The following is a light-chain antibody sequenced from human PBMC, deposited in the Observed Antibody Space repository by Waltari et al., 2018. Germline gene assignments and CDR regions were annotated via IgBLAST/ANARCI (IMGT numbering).Light chain of an antibody. J-gene: IGKJ2*01. V-gene: IGKV3-15*01. Sequence: EAMMTQSPATLSVSPGDRATPPCRASQSVSNNVAWFQQNPGQAPSLLIYDASTRATGVPARFSGSGSGTEFTLTISSLQTEDFAVYYCQQYNNWPLYTFGQGTKLEIK. CDR2: DAS. CDR1: QSVSNN. CDR3: QQYNNWPLYT.